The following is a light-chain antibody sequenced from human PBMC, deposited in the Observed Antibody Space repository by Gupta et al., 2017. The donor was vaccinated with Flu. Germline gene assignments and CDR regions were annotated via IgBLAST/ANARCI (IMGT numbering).Light chain of an antibody. J-gene: IGLJ3*02. Sequence: QSVLTQPPSASGTPGQRVTISCSGSSSNIGSNTVNWYQQLPGTAPKLLIYSNNQRPSGVPDRFAGSKSGTSAYLAISGLQAEDEADDYCAAWDDSLNGCVFGGGTKLTVL. CDR2: SNN. V-gene: IGLV1-44*01. CDR1: SSNIGSNT. CDR3: AAWDDSLNGCV.